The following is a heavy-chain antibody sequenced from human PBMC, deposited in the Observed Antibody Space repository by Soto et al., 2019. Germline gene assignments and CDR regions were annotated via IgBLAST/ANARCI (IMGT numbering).Heavy chain of an antibody. CDR1: GLTFSSYA. Sequence: PWGWRRFSWAACGLTFSSYAIHWVRQAPGKGLPWRPGISYDGSNKYYADSVRGRFTISRAKSKNTLYLQMHIQRSEDTAAYDCEREYEDDYVWGSYRYSAPRPANSFGCWGQGSLVTASS. CDR2: ISYDGSNK. J-gene: IGHJ4*02. CDR3: EREYEDDYVWGSYRYSAPRPANSFGC. D-gene: IGHD3-16*02. V-gene: IGHV3-30-3*01.